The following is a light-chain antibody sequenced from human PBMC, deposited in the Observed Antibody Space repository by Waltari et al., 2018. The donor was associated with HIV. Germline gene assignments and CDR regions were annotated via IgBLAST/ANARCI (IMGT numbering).Light chain of an antibody. Sequence: QAVVTQEPSLTVSPGGTVTPTCASSTGPVTTDHYPYWFQQLPSQAPTTLIFDSYSRHSWTPARFSGSLLGGKAALTLSVAQPEDEADYYCSLFYNTARVFGGGTRLTVL. J-gene: IGLJ2*01. CDR1: TGPVTTDHY. CDR2: DSY. V-gene: IGLV7-46*01. CDR3: SLFYNTARV.